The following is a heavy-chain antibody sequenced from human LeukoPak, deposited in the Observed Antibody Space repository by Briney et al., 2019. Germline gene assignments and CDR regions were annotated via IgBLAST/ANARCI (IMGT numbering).Heavy chain of an antibody. J-gene: IGHJ6*02. Sequence: SVKVSCTASGFTFTSSSMQWVPQARGQRLEWIGWIVVGSGNTNYAQRSQERVIITRDMPTSTAYMELSSLRSEDTAVYYCAAGVGAPGYYGMDVWGQGTTVTVSS. CDR1: GFTFTSSS. D-gene: IGHD1-26*01. CDR3: AAGVGAPGYYGMDV. CDR2: IVVGSGNT. V-gene: IGHV1-58*02.